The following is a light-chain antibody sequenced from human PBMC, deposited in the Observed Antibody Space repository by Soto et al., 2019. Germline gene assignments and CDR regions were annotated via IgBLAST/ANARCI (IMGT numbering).Light chain of an antibody. V-gene: IGKV3-20*01. CDR1: QSVSNNY. J-gene: IGKJ2*01. CDR3: QQYGSSPPYT. Sequence: EVVLTQSPGTLSLSPGERATLSCRASQSVSNNYLAWYQQKPGQSPKLLIFGSSDMATGIPDRFGGSGSGTDFTLSISGPEPEDFAVYYCQQYGSSPPYTFGQGAKLEIK. CDR2: GSS.